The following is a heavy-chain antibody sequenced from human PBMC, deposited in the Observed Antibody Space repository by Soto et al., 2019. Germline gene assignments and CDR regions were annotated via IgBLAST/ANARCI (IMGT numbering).Heavy chain of an antibody. CDR2: ISYDGSNK. CDR1: GFTSSSYA. D-gene: IGHD3-16*01. V-gene: IGHV3-30-3*01. Sequence: GGSLRLSCAASGFTSSSYAMHWVRQAPGKGLEWVAVISYDGSNKYYADSVKGRFTISRDNSKNTLSLQMNSLRAEDTAVYYCARDFLGIPSPNYYYYGMDVWGQGTTVTVSS. CDR3: ARDFLGIPSPNYYYYGMDV. J-gene: IGHJ6*02.